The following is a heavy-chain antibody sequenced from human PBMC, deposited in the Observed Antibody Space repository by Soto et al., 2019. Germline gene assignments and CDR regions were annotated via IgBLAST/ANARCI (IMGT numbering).Heavy chain of an antibody. CDR1: GFTFSSYW. Sequence: GESLKISCAASGFTFSSYWMSWVRQAPGKGLEWVANIKQDGSEKYYVDSVKGRFTISRDNAKNSLYLQMNSLRAEDTAVYYCASEYSSSSDYWGQGTLVTVSS. D-gene: IGHD6-6*01. V-gene: IGHV3-7*01. J-gene: IGHJ4*02. CDR3: ASEYSSSSDY. CDR2: IKQDGSEK.